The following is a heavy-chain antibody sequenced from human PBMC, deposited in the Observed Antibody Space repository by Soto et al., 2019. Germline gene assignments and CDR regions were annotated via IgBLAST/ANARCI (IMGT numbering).Heavy chain of an antibody. Sequence: GGSLRLSCAASGFTFSNAWMSWVRQAPGKGLEWVGRIKSKTDGVTTDYAAPVKGRFTISRDDSKNTLYLQMNSLKTDDTAVFYCTTSQDILTGYPDYWGQGTLVTVSS. CDR2: IKSKTDGVTT. V-gene: IGHV3-15*01. D-gene: IGHD3-9*01. CDR1: GFTFSNAW. CDR3: TTSQDILTGYPDY. J-gene: IGHJ4*02.